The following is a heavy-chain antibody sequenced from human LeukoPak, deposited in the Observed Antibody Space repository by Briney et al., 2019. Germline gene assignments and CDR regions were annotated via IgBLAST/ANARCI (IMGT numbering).Heavy chain of an antibody. CDR2: IFPGDSDT. CDR3: ARRPLHSQNWLAP. Sequence: GESLKISCKGYGDRFTSYWVAWVREMRGKGLEWMGIIFPGDSDTRYSPSIQGQVTISVDRSISTAYLQWSSLKASDTAIYYCARRPLHSQNWLAPWGQGTLVTVSS. CDR1: GDRFTSYW. V-gene: IGHV5-51*01. J-gene: IGHJ5*02.